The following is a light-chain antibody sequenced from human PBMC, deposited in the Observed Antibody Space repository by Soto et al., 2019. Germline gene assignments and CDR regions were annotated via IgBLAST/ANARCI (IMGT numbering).Light chain of an antibody. V-gene: IGLV2-14*01. Sequence: QSALTQPASVSGSPGQSITISCTGTSSDVGGYNYVSWYQQHPGKAPKLIIYEVSNRPSGVSNRFSGSKSGNTASLTISGLQAEDEADYYCSSYTSSSTRVFGGWTKVTVL. J-gene: IGLJ2*01. CDR2: EVS. CDR3: SSYTSSSTRV. CDR1: SSDVGGYNY.